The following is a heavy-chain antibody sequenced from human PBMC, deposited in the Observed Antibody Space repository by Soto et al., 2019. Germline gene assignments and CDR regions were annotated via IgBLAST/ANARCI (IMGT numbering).Heavy chain of an antibody. CDR1: GFTFSNYA. CDR2: ISGGGSST. CDR3: EKVPGYDYVWETYHYFDY. J-gene: IGHJ4*02. Sequence: GGSLRLSCAASGFTFSNYAMSWVRQAPGKGLEWVSSISGGGSSTYYADSVKGRFTISRDNSKNTLYLQMNSLRAEDTAVYYCEKVPGYDYVWETYHYFDYWGLGALVTVSS. V-gene: IGHV3-23*01. D-gene: IGHD3-16*01.